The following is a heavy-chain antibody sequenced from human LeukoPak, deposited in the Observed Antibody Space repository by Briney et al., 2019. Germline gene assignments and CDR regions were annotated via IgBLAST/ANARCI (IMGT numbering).Heavy chain of an antibody. V-gene: IGHV3-33*01. CDR2: IWYDGSNK. CDR1: GFTFSSYG. CDR3: ARDVVRTVTTLPDFDAFDI. D-gene: IGHD4-17*01. J-gene: IGHJ3*02. Sequence: PGGSLRLSCAAFGFTFSSYGMHWVRQAPGKGLEWVAVIWYDGSNKYYADSVKGRFTISRDNSKNTLYLQMNSLRAEDTAVYYCARDVVRTVTTLPDFDAFDIWGQGTMVTVSS.